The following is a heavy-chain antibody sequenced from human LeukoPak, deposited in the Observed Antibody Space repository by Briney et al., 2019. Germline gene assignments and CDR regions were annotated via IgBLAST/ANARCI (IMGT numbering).Heavy chain of an antibody. D-gene: IGHD3-16*01. V-gene: IGHV3-20*04. CDR1: GYTFGDYG. J-gene: IGHJ4*02. CDR3: AKDRLGGPYFFHY. Sequence: GGSLRLSCAASGYTFGDYGMSWVRQVPGKGLEWVSGTNRRGDITGYADFVKGRFTISRDNAKNSLYLQINSLRAEDTAVYFCAKDRLGGPYFFHYWGQGTLVTVSS. CDR2: TNRRGDIT.